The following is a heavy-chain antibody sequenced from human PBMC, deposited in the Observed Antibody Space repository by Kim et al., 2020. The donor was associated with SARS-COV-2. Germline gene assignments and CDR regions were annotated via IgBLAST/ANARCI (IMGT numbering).Heavy chain of an antibody. J-gene: IGHJ4*02. V-gene: IGHV3-23*01. CDR3: AKDRGYSGYDYTDY. D-gene: IGHD5-12*01. CDR1: GFTFSNHA. CDR2: INGGGGST. Sequence: GGSLRLSCAASGFTFSNHAMNWVRQAPGKGLEWVSTINGGGGSTYYADSVKGRFTVSRDNSKNTLYLQMNSLRAEDTAIYYCAKDRGYSGYDYTDYWGQGTLVTVSS.